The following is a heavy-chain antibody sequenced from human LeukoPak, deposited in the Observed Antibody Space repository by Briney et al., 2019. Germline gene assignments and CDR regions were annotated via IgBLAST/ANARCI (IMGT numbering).Heavy chain of an antibody. D-gene: IGHD6-13*01. CDR2: IYYSGST. CDR1: GGSISGYY. V-gene: IGHV4-59*08. Sequence: SETLSLTCTVSGGSISGYYWNWVRQPPGRGLEWIGYIYYSGSTKYNPSLKSRVTISVDTSKNQFSLKLSSVTAADTAVYYCARRGYASSWSFDYWGQGTLVTVSS. J-gene: IGHJ4*02. CDR3: ARRGYASSWSFDY.